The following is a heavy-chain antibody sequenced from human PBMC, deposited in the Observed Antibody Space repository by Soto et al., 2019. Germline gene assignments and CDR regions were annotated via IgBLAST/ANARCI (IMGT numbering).Heavy chain of an antibody. CDR1: GFSFSDHY. CDR2: IRKKVNSYTT. D-gene: IGHD2-15*01. J-gene: IGHJ4*02. V-gene: IGHV3-72*01. CDR3: VRVATAFYYDH. Sequence: EVQLVESGGGLVQPGGSLRLSCAVSGFSFSDHYMDWVRQAPGKGLEWVGRIRKKVNSYTTEYAASVKGRFTISRDDSSNSMYVQMNSLKTEDTAVYYCVRVATAFYYDHWGQGTLLTGSS.